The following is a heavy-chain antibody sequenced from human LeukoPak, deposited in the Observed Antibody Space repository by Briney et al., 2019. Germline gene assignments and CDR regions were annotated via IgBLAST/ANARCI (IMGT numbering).Heavy chain of an antibody. D-gene: IGHD6-13*01. CDR3: AREVHPAAAVDC. Sequence: GGSLRLSCAASGFTFSSYWMSWVRQAPGEGLEWVANIKQDGSGTYYVDSVKGRFTISRDNGKNSVYPQMSSLRAEDTAVYYCAREVHPAAAVDCWGQGTLVTVSS. V-gene: IGHV3-7*01. CDR1: GFTFSSYW. CDR2: IKQDGSGT. J-gene: IGHJ4*02.